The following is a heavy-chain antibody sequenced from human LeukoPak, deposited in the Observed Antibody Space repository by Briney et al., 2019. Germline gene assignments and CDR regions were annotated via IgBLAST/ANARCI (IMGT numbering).Heavy chain of an antibody. CDR3: ARARRLYYDSSGYYYVRAHWYFDL. CDR1: GGSFSGYY. Sequence: SETLSLTCAVYGGSFSGYYWSWIRQPPGKGLEWIGEINHSGSTNYNPSLKSRVTISVDTSKNQFSLKLSSVTAADTAVYYFARARRLYYDSSGYYYVRAHWYFDLWGRGTLVTVSS. CDR2: INHSGST. J-gene: IGHJ2*01. V-gene: IGHV4-34*01. D-gene: IGHD3-22*01.